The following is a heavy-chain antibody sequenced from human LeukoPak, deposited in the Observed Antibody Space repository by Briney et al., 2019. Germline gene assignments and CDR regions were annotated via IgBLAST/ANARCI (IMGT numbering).Heavy chain of an antibody. CDR3: ARDDTSAHFFDY. CDR2: ISSSSSHM. Sequence: PGGSLRLSCAASGFTFKVYSMNWVRQAPGKGLEWVSSISSSSSHMYYADSVKGRFTISRDNAKNSLYLQMNTLRAEDTAVYYCARDDTSAHFFDYWGQGTLVTVSS. V-gene: IGHV3-21*01. J-gene: IGHJ4*02. CDR1: GFTFKVYS. D-gene: IGHD3-10*01.